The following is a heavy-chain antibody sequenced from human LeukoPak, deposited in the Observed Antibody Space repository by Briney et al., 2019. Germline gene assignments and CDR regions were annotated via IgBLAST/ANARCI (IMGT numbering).Heavy chain of an antibody. Sequence: SETLSLTCTVSGGSISSYYWSWIRQPAGKGLEWIGRIYTSGSTNYNPSLKSRVTISVDTPKNQFSLKLSSVTAADTAVYYCARGDYYDSSGYLDNAFDIWGQGTMVTVSS. D-gene: IGHD3-22*01. CDR3: ARGDYYDSSGYLDNAFDI. V-gene: IGHV4-4*07. CDR1: GGSISSYY. CDR2: IYTSGST. J-gene: IGHJ3*02.